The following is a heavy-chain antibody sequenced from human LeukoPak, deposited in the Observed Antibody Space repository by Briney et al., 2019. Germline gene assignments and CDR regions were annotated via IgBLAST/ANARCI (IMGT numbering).Heavy chain of an antibody. CDR2: ISAYNGNT. J-gene: IGHJ4*02. Sequence: ASVKVSCKSSGYTFTNYGISWVRQAPGQGLEWMGWISAYNGNTNYAQKIQGRVTMTTDTSTNTAYMELRSLRSDDTAVYYCARDPPHLCSSTSCFGDYWGQGTLVTVSS. CDR1: GYTFTNYG. CDR3: ARDPPHLCSSTSCFGDY. D-gene: IGHD2-2*01. V-gene: IGHV1-18*01.